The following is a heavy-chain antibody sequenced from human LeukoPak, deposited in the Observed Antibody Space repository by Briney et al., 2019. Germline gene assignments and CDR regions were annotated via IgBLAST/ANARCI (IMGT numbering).Heavy chain of an antibody. V-gene: IGHV3-23*01. Sequence: PGGSLRLSCGASGFTFSSYAMSWVRQAPGKGLEWVSAISGSGGSTYYADSVKGRFTISRDNSKNTLYLQMNSLRAEDTAVYYCAKITPGELSRFGFDYWGQGTLVTVSS. CDR1: GFTFSSYA. CDR3: AKITPGELSRFGFDY. D-gene: IGHD3-10*01. CDR2: ISGSGGST. J-gene: IGHJ4*02.